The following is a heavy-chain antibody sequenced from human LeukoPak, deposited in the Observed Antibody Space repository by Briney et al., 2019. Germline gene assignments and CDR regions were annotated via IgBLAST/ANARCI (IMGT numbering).Heavy chain of an antibody. Sequence: GSSVKVSCKASGGTFSSYAISWVRQAPGQGLEWMGRIIPILGIANYAQKFQGRVTITADKSTSTAYMELSRLRSDDTAVYYCARGPPYIYYYYMDVWGKGTTVTVSS. J-gene: IGHJ6*03. CDR2: IIPILGIA. D-gene: IGHD4-11*01. V-gene: IGHV1-69*04. CDR1: GGTFSSYA. CDR3: ARGPPYIYYYYMDV.